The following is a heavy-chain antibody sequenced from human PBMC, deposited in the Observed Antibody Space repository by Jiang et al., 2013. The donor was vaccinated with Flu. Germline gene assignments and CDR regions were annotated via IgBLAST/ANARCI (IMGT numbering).Heavy chain of an antibody. CDR3: ARGRVLGSSWYISSYFDY. CDR1: GDSVSSNSAA. D-gene: IGHD6-13*01. CDR2: TYYRSKWYN. J-gene: IGHJ4*02. V-gene: IGHV6-1*01. Sequence: QTLSLTCAISGDSVSSNSAAWNWIRQSPSRGLEWLGRTYYRSKWYNDYAVSVKSRITINPDTSKNQFSLQLNSVTPEDTAVYYCARGRVLGSSWYISSYFDYWGQGTLVTVSS.